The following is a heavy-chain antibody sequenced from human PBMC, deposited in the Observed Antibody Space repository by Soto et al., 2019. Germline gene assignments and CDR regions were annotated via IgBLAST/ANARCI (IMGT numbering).Heavy chain of an antibody. Sequence: QVQLVQSGAEVKKPGSSVKVSCKASGGTFSSYTISWVRQAPGQGLEWMGRIIPILGIANYAQKFQGRVTITADNSTSTAYMELSSLRSEDTAVYYCARLVTDAFDIWGQGTMVTVSS. CDR1: GGTFSSYT. V-gene: IGHV1-69*02. CDR2: IIPILGIA. D-gene: IGHD3-9*01. J-gene: IGHJ3*02. CDR3: ARLVTDAFDI.